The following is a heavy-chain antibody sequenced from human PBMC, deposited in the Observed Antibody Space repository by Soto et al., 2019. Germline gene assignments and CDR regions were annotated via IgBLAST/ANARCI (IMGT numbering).Heavy chain of an antibody. J-gene: IGHJ4*01. CDR1: GDSVSSNSAG. D-gene: IGHD1-26*01. V-gene: IGHV6-1*01. CDR3: ARGEQYSGRIFDY. CDR2: TYYRSKWYC. Sequence: SQTLSLTCVITGDSVSSNSAGWSWVRQSPSRGLEWLGRTYYRSKWYCEYAVSVRGRITINPDTSKNQYSLQLNSVTPEDTAVYFCARGEQYSGRIFDYWGQGTLVTVSS.